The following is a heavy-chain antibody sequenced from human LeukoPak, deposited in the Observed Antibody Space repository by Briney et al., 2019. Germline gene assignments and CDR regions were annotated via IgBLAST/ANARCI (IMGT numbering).Heavy chain of an antibody. CDR3: ATDSSGYYWEPDY. D-gene: IGHD3-22*01. Sequence: GGSLRLSCAASGFTFSSYAMSWVRQAPGKGLEWVSAISGSGGSTYYADSVKGRFTISRDNAKNSLYLQMNSLRAEDTAVYYCATDSSGYYWEPDYWGRGTLVTVSS. V-gene: IGHV3-23*01. CDR2: ISGSGGST. CDR1: GFTFSSYA. J-gene: IGHJ4*02.